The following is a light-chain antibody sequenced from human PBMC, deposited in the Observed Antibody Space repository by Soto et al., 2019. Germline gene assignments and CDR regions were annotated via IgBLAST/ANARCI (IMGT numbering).Light chain of an antibody. J-gene: IGLJ3*02. CDR2: GVS. Sequence: QSALTQPASVSGSPGQSITISCTGTASDIGNYNYVSWYQQHPGKAPKLIIYGVSNRPSGVSNRFSGSKSGNAASLTISGLQAEDEADHYCSSYTAYTTLWVFGGGTKLTVL. CDR1: ASDIGNYNY. CDR3: SSYTAYTTLWV. V-gene: IGLV2-14*01.